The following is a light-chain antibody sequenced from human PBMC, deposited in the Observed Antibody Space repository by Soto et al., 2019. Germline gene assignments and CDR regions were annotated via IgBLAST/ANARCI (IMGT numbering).Light chain of an antibody. J-gene: IGLJ3*02. Sequence: NFMLTQPHSVSESPGKTVTISCTRSSGSLASNYVQWYQQRPGSAPTTVIYEDSQRPSGVPDRFSGSIDSSSNSASLTISGLKTEDEADYYCQSHDSNAWVFGGGTTLTVL. CDR2: EDS. CDR1: SGSLASNY. V-gene: IGLV6-57*04. CDR3: QSHDSNAWV.